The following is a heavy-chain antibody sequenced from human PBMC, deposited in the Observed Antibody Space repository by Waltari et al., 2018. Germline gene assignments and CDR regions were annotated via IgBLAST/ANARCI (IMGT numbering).Heavy chain of an antibody. J-gene: IGHJ3*02. V-gene: IGHV3-53*01. D-gene: IGHD5-12*01. Sequence: VQLQESGPGLVKPSETLSLTCTVSGGSISSYYWSWIRQPPGKGLEWVSVIYSGGSTYYADSVKGRFTISRDNSKNTLYLQMNSLRAEDTAVYYCARVGYRYLAFDIWGQGTMVTVSS. CDR3: ARVGYRYLAFDI. CDR2: IYSGGST. CDR1: GGSISSYY.